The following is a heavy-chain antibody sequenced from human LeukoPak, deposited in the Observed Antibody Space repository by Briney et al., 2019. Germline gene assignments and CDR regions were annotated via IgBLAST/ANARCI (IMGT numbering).Heavy chain of an antibody. Sequence: PGGSLRLSCAASGFTFSSYAMSWVRQAPGKGLEWVSAISGSGGSTYYADSVKGRFTISRDNSKNTLYLQMNSLRAEDTAVYYCAEDKTTDTGENWFDPWGQGTLVTVSS. CDR2: ISGSGGST. CDR3: AEDKTTDTGENWFDP. CDR1: GFTFSSYA. J-gene: IGHJ5*02. D-gene: IGHD4-17*01. V-gene: IGHV3-23*01.